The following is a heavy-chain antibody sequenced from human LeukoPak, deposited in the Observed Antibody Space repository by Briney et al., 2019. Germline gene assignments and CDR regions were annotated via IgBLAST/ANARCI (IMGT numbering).Heavy chain of an antibody. CDR2: IIPIFGTA. J-gene: IGHJ4*02. D-gene: IGHD3-22*01. Sequence: GASVKVSCKASGGTFSSYAISWVRQAPGQGLEWMGGIIPIFGTANYAQKFQGRVTITADESTSTAYMELSSLRSEDTAVYYCATTYYYDSSGWPLFDYWGQGTLVTVSS. CDR1: GGTFSSYA. V-gene: IGHV1-69*13. CDR3: ATTYYYDSSGWPLFDY.